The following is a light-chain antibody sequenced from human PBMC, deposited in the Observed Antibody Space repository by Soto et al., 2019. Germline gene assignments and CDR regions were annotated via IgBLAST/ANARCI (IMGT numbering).Light chain of an antibody. CDR2: KAS. CDR3: QQYSTYPFT. J-gene: IGKJ3*01. CDR1: QSISSW. Sequence: DIQMTQSPSTQSASVGDRVTIACRASQSISSWLAWYQQKPGKAPKLLIYKASSLERGVPSRFSGSGSGTEFPLSISGLQPDDLATYYCQQYSTYPFTFGPGTKVEIK. V-gene: IGKV1-5*03.